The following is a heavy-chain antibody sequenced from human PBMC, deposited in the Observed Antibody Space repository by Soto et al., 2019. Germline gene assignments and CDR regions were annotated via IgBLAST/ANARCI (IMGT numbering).Heavy chain of an antibody. D-gene: IGHD6-13*01. CDR2: INPNSGGT. V-gene: IGHV1-2*04. CDR3: ARDRGYSSRWYWFDP. Sequence: ASVKVSCKASGYTFTGYYMHWVRQAPGQGLEWMGWINPNSGGTNYAQKFQGWVTMTRDTSISTACMELSRLRSDDTAVYYCARDRGYSSRWYWFDPWAQGTLVT. J-gene: IGHJ5*02. CDR1: GYTFTGYY.